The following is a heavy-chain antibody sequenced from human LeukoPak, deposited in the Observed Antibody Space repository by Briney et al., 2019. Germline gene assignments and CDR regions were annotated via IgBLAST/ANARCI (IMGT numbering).Heavy chain of an antibody. J-gene: IGHJ4*02. V-gene: IGHV3-9*01. CDR3: AKATGYSSGWPLGY. CDR1: GFTFDDYA. D-gene: IGHD6-19*01. Sequence: GGSLRLSCAASGFTFDDYAMHWVRQAPGKGLEWASGISWNSGSIGYADSVKGRFTISRDNAKNSLYLQMNSLRAEDTALYYCAKATGYSSGWPLGYWGQGTLVTVSS. CDR2: ISWNSGSI.